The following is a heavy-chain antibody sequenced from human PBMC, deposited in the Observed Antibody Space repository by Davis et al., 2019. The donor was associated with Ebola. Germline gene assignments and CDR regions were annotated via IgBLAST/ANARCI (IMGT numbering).Heavy chain of an antibody. CDR1: GDSVPSGG. J-gene: IGHJ6*02. Sequence: HSQTLSLTCAISGDSVPSGGWNWIRQSPSRGLEWLGRTYYKSKWYNDYAVSVKSRITINPDTSKNQFSLQLNSVTPEDTALYYCVRGWGRSGLDVWGQGTTVIVSS. CDR3: VRGWGRSGLDV. V-gene: IGHV6-1*01. D-gene: IGHD3-16*01. CDR2: TYYKSKWYN.